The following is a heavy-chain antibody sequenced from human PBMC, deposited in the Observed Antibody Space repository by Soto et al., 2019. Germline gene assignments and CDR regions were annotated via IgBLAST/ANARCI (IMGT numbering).Heavy chain of an antibody. CDR1: GGSISSGGYY. J-gene: IGHJ6*02. V-gene: IGHV4-61*08. CDR3: ASGFGLSRGLDV. CDR2: IYYSGST. Sequence: SETLSLTCTVSGGSISSGGYYWSWIRQPPGKGLEWIGYIYYSGSTNYNPSLKSRVTISVDTSKNQFSLKLSSVTAADTAVYYCASGFGLSRGLDVWGQGTTVTVSS. D-gene: IGHD3-16*01.